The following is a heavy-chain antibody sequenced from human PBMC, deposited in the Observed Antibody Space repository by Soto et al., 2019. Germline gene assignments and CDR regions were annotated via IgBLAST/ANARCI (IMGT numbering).Heavy chain of an antibody. Sequence: SETLSLTCTVSGGSISSYYWSWVRQPPGRGLEWIGYIYFRGTTNYNPSLKSRVTMSADTSKNQFSLKLNSMTAADTVVYYCARHNYGSGSTYFDYWGQGTLVTVSS. V-gene: IGHV4-59*08. J-gene: IGHJ4*02. CDR1: GGSISSYY. CDR2: IYFRGTT. D-gene: IGHD3-10*01. CDR3: ARHNYGSGSTYFDY.